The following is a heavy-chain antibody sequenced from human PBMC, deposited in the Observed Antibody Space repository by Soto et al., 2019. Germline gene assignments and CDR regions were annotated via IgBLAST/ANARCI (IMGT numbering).Heavy chain of an antibody. CDR3: VRELIVGPAEYFQH. CDR1: GFTFSNSW. D-gene: IGHD2-21*01. Sequence: GGSLRLSCAVSGFTFSNSWMSWVRQIPGKGLEWVANINRDGSQMYYVDSVKGRFTISRDNAKNSLYLQMNSLRVEDTAVYYCVRELIVGPAEYFQHWGQGTLVTVSS. J-gene: IGHJ1*01. V-gene: IGHV3-7*01. CDR2: INRDGSQM.